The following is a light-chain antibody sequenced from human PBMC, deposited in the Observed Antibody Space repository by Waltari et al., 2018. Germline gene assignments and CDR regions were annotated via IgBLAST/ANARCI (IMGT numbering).Light chain of an antibody. Sequence: DIQMTQSPSPLSSSVGDRVTITCRASQTINTYLNWYQQKPGKAPKLLIYNASTLQSGVPSRFSGSGFGTDFTLTISSLQPEDFATYYCQQSYSTPWTFGQGTKVEIK. CDR2: NAS. J-gene: IGKJ1*01. CDR1: QTINTY. V-gene: IGKV1-39*01. CDR3: QQSYSTPWT.